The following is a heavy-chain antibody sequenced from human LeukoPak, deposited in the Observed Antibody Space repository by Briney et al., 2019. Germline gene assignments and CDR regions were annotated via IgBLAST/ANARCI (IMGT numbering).Heavy chain of an antibody. CDR1: GFTFSSYA. Sequence: GGSLRLSCEASGFTFSSYAMHWVRQAPGEGLEWVSIISYDAGYKYYADSVKGRFAISRDNSNNTLYLQMNSLRAEDTAVYYCAKDLGTMIVLYYFDYWGQGTLVTVSS. CDR3: AKDLGTMIVLYYFDY. CDR2: ISYDAGYK. J-gene: IGHJ4*02. D-gene: IGHD3-22*01. V-gene: IGHV3-30*09.